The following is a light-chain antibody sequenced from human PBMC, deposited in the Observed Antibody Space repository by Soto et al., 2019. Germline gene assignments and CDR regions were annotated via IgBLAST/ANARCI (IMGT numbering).Light chain of an antibody. CDR2: GAS. V-gene: IGKV3-15*01. CDR3: QQYNNWPLT. CDR1: QSVSSN. Sequence: PSTLSVSPGERATLSCRASQSVSSNLAWYQQKPGQAPRLLIYGASSRATGIPVRFSGSGSGTEFTLTISSLQSEDFAVYYCQQYNNWPLTFGQGTRREIK. J-gene: IGKJ5*01.